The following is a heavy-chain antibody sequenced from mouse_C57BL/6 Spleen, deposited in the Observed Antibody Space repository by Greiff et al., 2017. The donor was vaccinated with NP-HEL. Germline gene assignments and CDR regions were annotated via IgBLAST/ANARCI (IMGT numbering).Heavy chain of an antibody. Sequence: EVNVVESGGGLVKPGGSLKLSCAASGFTFSSYTMSWVRQTPEKRLEWVATISGGSGNTYYLDNVKGRFTISRDNAKNTLYLQMSSLRSEGTALYYCARRGNYWFTYWGQGTLVTVSA. CDR3: ARRGNYWFTY. J-gene: IGHJ3*01. CDR2: ISGGSGNT. V-gene: IGHV5-9*01. D-gene: IGHD2-1*01. CDR1: GFTFSSYT.